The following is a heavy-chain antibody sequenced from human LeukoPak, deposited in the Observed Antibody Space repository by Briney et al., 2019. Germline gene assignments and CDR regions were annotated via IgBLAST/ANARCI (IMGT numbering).Heavy chain of an antibody. CDR2: IYYSGST. V-gene: IGHV4-59*01. D-gene: IGHD5-18*01. J-gene: IGHJ4*02. CDR3: ARENGYRYDY. Sequence: SETLSLTCTVSGGSISSYYWSWIRQPPGKGLEWIGYIYYSGSTDYNPSLKSRVTISVDTSKNQFSLKLSSVTAADTALYYCARENGYRYDYWGQGTLVTVSS. CDR1: GGSISSYY.